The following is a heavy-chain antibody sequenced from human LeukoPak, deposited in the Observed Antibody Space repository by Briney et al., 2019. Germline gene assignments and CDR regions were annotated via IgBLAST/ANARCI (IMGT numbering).Heavy chain of an antibody. CDR3: ARDENGYVWGSFRA. CDR2: IYYSGST. V-gene: IGHV4-39*07. Sequence: PGGSLRLSCAASGFTFSSYGMHWIRQPPGKGREWIGNIYYSGSTYYNPSLESRVTMSLDTSKNQFSLKRSSVTAADTAVYYCARDENGYVWGSFRAWGQRTLVTVSS. J-gene: IGHJ5*02. CDR1: GFTFSSYG. D-gene: IGHD3-16*02.